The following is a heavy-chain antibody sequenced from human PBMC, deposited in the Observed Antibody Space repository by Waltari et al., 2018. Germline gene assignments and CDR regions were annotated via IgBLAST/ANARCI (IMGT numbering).Heavy chain of an antibody. V-gene: IGHV3-53*01. CDR2: IYSGGST. CDR1: GFTVSSNY. CDR3: ARERIYYYGSGSYYL. Sequence: EVQLVESGGGLIHTGGSLRLSCAASGFTVSSNYMSWVRQAPGKGLEWVSVIYSGGSTYYADSVKGRFTISRDNSKNTLYLQMNSLRAEDTAVYYCARERIYYYGSGSYYLWGQGTLVTVSS. J-gene: IGHJ4*02. D-gene: IGHD3-10*01.